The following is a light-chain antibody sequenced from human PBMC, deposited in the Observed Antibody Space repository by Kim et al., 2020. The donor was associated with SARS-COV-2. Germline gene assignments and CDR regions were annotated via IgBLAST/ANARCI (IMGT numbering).Light chain of an antibody. CDR1: SSNIGAVYD. CDR3: QSYDSSLSGYV. J-gene: IGLJ1*01. CDR2: GNS. Sequence: QSVLTQPPSVSGAPGQRVTISCTVSSSNIGAVYDVHWYQQLPGTAPKLLIYGNSNRPSGVPDRFSGSKSGTSASLAITGLQAEDEADYYCQSYDSSLSGYVFGSGTKVTVL. V-gene: IGLV1-40*01.